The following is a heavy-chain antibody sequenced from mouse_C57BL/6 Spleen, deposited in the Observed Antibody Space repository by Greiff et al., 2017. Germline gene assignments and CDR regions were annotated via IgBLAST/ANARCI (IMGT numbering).Heavy chain of an antibody. Sequence: QVQLQQPGAELVRPGTSVKLSCKASGYTFTSYWMHWVKQRPGQGLEWIGVIDPSDSYTNYNQKFTGKATLTVDTSSSTAYMQLSSLTSEDSAVYYCARGFVTTVVAENYYAMDYWGQGTSVTVSS. CDR1: GYTFTSYW. CDR2: IDPSDSYT. J-gene: IGHJ4*01. CDR3: ARGFVTTVVAENYYAMDY. V-gene: IGHV1-59*01. D-gene: IGHD1-1*01.